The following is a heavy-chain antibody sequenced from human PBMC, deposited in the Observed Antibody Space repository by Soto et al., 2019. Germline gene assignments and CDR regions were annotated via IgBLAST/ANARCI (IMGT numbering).Heavy chain of an antibody. D-gene: IGHD3-22*01. V-gene: IGHV3-21*01. CDR3: ASPYDSSGYYGDFDY. CDR2: ISSSSSYI. CDR1: GFTFSSYS. Sequence: GGSLRLSCAASGFTFSSYSMNWVRQAPGKGLEWVSSISSSSSYIYYADSVKGRFTISRDNAKNSLYLQMNSLRAEDTAVYYCASPYDSSGYYGDFDYWGQGTLVTVSS. J-gene: IGHJ4*02.